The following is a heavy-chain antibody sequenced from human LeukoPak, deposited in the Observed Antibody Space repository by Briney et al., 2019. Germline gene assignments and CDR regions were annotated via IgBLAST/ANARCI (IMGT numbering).Heavy chain of an antibody. J-gene: IGHJ6*03. CDR3: AGSYGPGSGSYYYYYYMDV. CDR1: GYTFTGYY. V-gene: IGHV1-2*02. Sequence: GASVKVSCKASGYTFTGYYMHWVRQAPGQGLEWMGWINPNSGGTNYAQKFQGRVTMTRDTSISTAYMELSRLRSDDTAVYYCAGSYGPGSGSYYYYYYMDVWGKGTTVTVSS. D-gene: IGHD3-10*01. CDR2: INPNSGGT.